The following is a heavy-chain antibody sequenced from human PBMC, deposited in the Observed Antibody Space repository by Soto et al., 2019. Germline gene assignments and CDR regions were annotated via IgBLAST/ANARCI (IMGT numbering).Heavy chain of an antibody. D-gene: IGHD3-10*01. CDR3: ALERSYSDGSESGVDV. J-gene: IGHJ6*02. CDR1: GFTFSSYA. V-gene: IGHV3-23*01. CDR2: ISGSGGST. Sequence: EVQLLESGGGLVQPGGSLRLSCAASGFTFSSYAMSWVRQAPGKRLEWVSSISGSGGSTYYADSVKGRFTITRDNSKNTIYLQMHSLSAGALVVYKCALERSYSDGSESGVDVWGLATTVAV.